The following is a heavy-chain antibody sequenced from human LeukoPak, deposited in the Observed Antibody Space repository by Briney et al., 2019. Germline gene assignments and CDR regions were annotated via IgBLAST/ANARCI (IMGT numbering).Heavy chain of an antibody. CDR3: ARAPGYYDSSGSPTFDY. CDR1: GFTFSSYA. Sequence: GSLRLSCAASGFTFSSYAMHWVRQAPGKGLEWVAVISYDGSNKYYADSVKGRFTISRDNSKNTLYLQMNSLRAEDTAVYYCARAPGYYDSSGSPTFDYWGQGTLVTVSS. CDR2: ISYDGSNK. V-gene: IGHV3-30-3*01. D-gene: IGHD3-22*01. J-gene: IGHJ4*02.